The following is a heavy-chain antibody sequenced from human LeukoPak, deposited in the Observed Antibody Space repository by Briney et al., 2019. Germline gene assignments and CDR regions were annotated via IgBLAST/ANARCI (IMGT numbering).Heavy chain of an antibody. D-gene: IGHD3-22*01. V-gene: IGHV3-30*02. J-gene: IGHJ4*02. Sequence: PGGSLRLSCAASGFTFSSYAMSWVRQAPGKGLEWVPFIRYDGSNKYYADSVKGRFTISRDNSKNTLYLQMNSLRAEDTAVYYCAKDLVTYYYDSSGFDYWGQGTLVTVSS. CDR3: AKDLVTYYYDSSGFDY. CDR1: GFTFSSYA. CDR2: IRYDGSNK.